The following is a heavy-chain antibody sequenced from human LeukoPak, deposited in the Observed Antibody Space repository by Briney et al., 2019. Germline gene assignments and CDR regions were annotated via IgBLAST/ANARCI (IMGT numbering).Heavy chain of an antibody. V-gene: IGHV1-2*02. D-gene: IGHD3-22*01. CDR1: GYTFTGYY. CDR2: INPNSGGT. Sequence: ASVKVSCKASGYTFTGYYMHWVRQAPGQGLEWMGWINPNSGGTNYAQKFQGRVTMTRDTSISTGYMELSRLRSDDTAVYYCARDGVGYYDSSGYYYFQHWGQGTLVTVSS. CDR3: ARDGVGYYDSSGYYYFQH. J-gene: IGHJ1*01.